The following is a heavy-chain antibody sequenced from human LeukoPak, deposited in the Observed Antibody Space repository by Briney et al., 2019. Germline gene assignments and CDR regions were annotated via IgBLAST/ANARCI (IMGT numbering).Heavy chain of an antibody. J-gene: IGHJ4*02. CDR1: GGTFSSYA. D-gene: IGHD3-22*01. Sequence: SVKVSCKASGGTFSSYAISWVRQAPGQGLEWMGGIIPIFGTANCAQKFQGRVTITADESTSTAYMELSSLRSEDTAVYYCARESDYYDSSGPTPFDYWGQGTLVTVSS. CDR2: IIPIFGTA. CDR3: ARESDYYDSSGPTPFDY. V-gene: IGHV1-69*13.